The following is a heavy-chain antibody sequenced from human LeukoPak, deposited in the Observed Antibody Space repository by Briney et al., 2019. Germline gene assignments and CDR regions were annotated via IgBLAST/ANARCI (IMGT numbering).Heavy chain of an antibody. D-gene: IGHD6-19*01. J-gene: IGHJ5*02. CDR1: GGTFSSYA. V-gene: IGHV1-69*01. CDR2: IIPIFGTA. CDR3: AGDPSPGQWPPTGGHWFDP. Sequence: SVKVSCKASGGTFSSYAISWVRQAPGQGLEWMGGIIPIFGTANYAQKFQGRVTITADESTSTAYMELSSLRSEDTAVYYCAGDPSPGQWPPTGGHWFDPWGQGTLVTVSS.